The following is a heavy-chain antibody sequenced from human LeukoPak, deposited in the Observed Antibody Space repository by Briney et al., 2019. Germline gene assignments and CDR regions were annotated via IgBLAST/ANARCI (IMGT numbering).Heavy chain of an antibody. CDR3: ARDGVVPAAIPRRGHWFDP. J-gene: IGHJ5*02. CDR1: GGSISSGGYY. V-gene: IGHV4-31*03. Sequence: PSETLSLTCTVSGGSISSGGYYWSWIRQHPGKGLEWIGYIYYSGSTYYNPSLKSRVTISVDTSKNQFSLKLSSVTAADTAVYYCARDGVVPAAIPRRGHWFDPWGQGTLVTVSS. D-gene: IGHD2-2*02. CDR2: IYYSGST.